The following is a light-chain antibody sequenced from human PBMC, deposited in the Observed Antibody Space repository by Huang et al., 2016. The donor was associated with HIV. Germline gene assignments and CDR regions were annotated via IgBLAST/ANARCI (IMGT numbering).Light chain of an antibody. J-gene: IGKJ4*01. CDR2: LGA. Sequence: DIIMTQSPLSLPVTPGEPASIFCRSSQSLLNNNGYNYLDWYVQHPGQSPQLLIYLGANRAAGVPDRFSGSGSGTDFTLKISRVEAEDVGVYYCMQDLQTPLTFGGGTKVEIK. CDR1: QSLLNNNGYNY. V-gene: IGKV2-28*01. CDR3: MQDLQTPLT.